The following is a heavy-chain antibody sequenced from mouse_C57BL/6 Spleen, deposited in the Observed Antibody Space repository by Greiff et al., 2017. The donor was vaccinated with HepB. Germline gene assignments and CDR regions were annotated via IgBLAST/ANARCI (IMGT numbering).Heavy chain of an antibody. CDR3: ARSLFRYYGSTPFAY. D-gene: IGHD1-1*01. CDR2: IRNKANGYTT. Sequence: DVMLVESGGGLVQPGGSLSLSCAASGFTFTDYYMSWVRQPPGKALEWLGFIRNKANGYTTEYSASVKGRFTISRDNSQSILYLQMNALRAEDSATYYCARSLFRYYGSTPFAYWGQGTLVTVSA. CDR1: GFTFTDYY. J-gene: IGHJ3*01. V-gene: IGHV7-3*01.